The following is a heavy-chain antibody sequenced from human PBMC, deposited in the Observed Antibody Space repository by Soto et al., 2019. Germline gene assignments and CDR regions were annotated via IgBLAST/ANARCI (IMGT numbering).Heavy chain of an antibody. CDR3: ARVSPTRAWFDP. CDR2: IYYSGST. Sequence: PSETLSLTCTVSGGSISSGGYYWSWIRQHPGKGLEWIGYIYYSGSTYYNPSLKSRVTISVDTSKNQFSLKLSSVTAADTAVYYCARVSPTRAWFDPWGQGTLVTVSS. CDR1: GGSISSGGYY. V-gene: IGHV4-31*03. J-gene: IGHJ5*02.